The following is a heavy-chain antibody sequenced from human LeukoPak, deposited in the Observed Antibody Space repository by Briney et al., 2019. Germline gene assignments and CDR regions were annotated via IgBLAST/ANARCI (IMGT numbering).Heavy chain of an antibody. CDR1: GGSFSGYY. Sequence: PSETLSLTCAVYGGSFSGYYWSWIRQPPGKGLECIGEINHSGSTNYNPSLKSRVTISVDTSKNQFSLKLSSVTAADTAVYYCARLYYGSGSYFDYWGQGTLVTVSS. D-gene: IGHD3-10*01. CDR3: ARLYYGSGSYFDY. J-gene: IGHJ4*02. V-gene: IGHV4-34*01. CDR2: INHSGST.